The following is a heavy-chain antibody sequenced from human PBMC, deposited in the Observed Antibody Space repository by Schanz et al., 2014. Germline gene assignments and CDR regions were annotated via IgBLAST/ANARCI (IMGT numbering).Heavy chain of an antibody. CDR1: GGSISNYY. CDR3: AREWSSFDY. CDR2: IYSSGST. Sequence: QVHLQESGPGLVKPSETLSVTCTVSGGSISNYYWSWIRQPPGKGLEWIGYIYSSGSTNYNPSLESRVTMSVDTSKNQFSLKLSSVTAADTAVYYCAREWSSFDYWGQGTLVTVSS. J-gene: IGHJ4*02. D-gene: IGHD2-8*01. V-gene: IGHV4-59*01.